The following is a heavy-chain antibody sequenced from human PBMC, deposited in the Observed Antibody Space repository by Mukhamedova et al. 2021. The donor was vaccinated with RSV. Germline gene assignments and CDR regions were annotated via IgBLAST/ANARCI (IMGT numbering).Heavy chain of an antibody. CDR3: ATWGDFHLDNV. J-gene: IGHJ6*02. Sequence: TFYADSVRGRFTISRDNSKGTLYLQMNSLRSEDSAVYYCATWGDFHLDNVWGQGTAVTVSS. CDR2: T. V-gene: IGHV3-23*01. D-gene: IGHD3-3*01.